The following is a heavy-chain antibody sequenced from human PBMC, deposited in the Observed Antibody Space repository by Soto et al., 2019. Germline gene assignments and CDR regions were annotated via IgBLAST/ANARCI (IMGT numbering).Heavy chain of an antibody. J-gene: IGHJ4*02. CDR3: VGYNSRAKFDY. D-gene: IGHD6-13*01. Sequence: GGSLRLSCAASGFTFSSYAMTWVRQAPGKGLEWVSAISGGSKSIYYADFVKGRFIISRDNSKNTLYLQINSLRAEDTAVYYCVGYNSRAKFDYWGQGTLVTVSS. V-gene: IGHV3-23*01. CDR2: ISGGSKSI. CDR1: GFTFSSYA.